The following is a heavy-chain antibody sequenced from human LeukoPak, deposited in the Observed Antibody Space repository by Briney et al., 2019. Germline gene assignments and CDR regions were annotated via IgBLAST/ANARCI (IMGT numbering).Heavy chain of an antibody. CDR3: AKTLSRCITMMGKDAFDI. D-gene: IGHD3-22*01. Sequence: GGSLRLSCAASGFTFSSYGMHWVRQAPGKGLEWVAVISYDGSNKYYADSVKGRFTISRDNSKNTLYLQMNSLRAEDTAVYYCAKTLSRCITMMGKDAFDIWGQGTMVTVSS. V-gene: IGHV3-30*18. J-gene: IGHJ3*02. CDR1: GFTFSSYG. CDR2: ISYDGSNK.